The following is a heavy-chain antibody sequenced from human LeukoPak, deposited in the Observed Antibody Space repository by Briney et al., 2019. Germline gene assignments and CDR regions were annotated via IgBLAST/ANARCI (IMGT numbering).Heavy chain of an antibody. CDR3: ASIVGATDAFDI. CDR1: GYTFTSHG. Sequence: GASVKVSCKASGYTFTSHGITWVRQAPGQGLEWMGWISVYNGNTNYAQKLQGRVTMTTDTSTSTAYMELRSLRSDDTAVYYCASIVGATDAFDIWGQGTMVTVSS. CDR2: ISVYNGNT. D-gene: IGHD1-26*01. J-gene: IGHJ3*02. V-gene: IGHV1-18*01.